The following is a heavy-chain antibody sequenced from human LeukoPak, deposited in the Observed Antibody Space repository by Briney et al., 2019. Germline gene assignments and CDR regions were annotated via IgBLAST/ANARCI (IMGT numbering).Heavy chain of an antibody. J-gene: IGHJ4*02. CDR3: ATEEFDY. CDR2: ISYDGSNK. Sequence: GGSLRLSGAASGFTFSSYAMHWVRQAPGKGLEWVAVISYDGSNKYYADSVKGRFTISRDNSKNTLYLQMNSLRAEDTAVYYCATEEFDYWGQGTLVTVSS. CDR1: GFTFSSYA. V-gene: IGHV3-30-3*01.